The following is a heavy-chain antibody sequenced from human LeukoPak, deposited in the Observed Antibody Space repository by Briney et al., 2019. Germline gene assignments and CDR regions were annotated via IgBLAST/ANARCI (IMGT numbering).Heavy chain of an antibody. D-gene: IGHD3-10*01. Sequence: GGSLRLSCAASGFTLSDHYIDWVRQSPGKGLEWVGRSSNKADSYTTEYAASVKGRFTISRDDSKNSLYLQMNSLRAEDTAVYYCATTDEGGWFGEPSYAIDYWGQGTLVTVSS. J-gene: IGHJ4*02. CDR1: GFTLSDHY. CDR3: ATTDEGGWFGEPSYAIDY. CDR2: SSNKADSYTT. V-gene: IGHV3-72*01.